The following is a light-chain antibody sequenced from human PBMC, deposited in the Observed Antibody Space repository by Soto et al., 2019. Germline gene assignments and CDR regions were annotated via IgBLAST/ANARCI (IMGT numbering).Light chain of an antibody. CDR3: LQDFNFPFT. CDR1: QDIRNH. Sequence: AVPMTQSPSSLSASVGDRVTITCRASQDIRNHLAWYQQKPGTAPKVLISAASSLQTGVPSRFSGSGSGTDFTLTISSPQPEDFATYYCLQDFNFPFTFGQGTKLDVK. V-gene: IGKV1-6*01. J-gene: IGKJ2*01. CDR2: AAS.